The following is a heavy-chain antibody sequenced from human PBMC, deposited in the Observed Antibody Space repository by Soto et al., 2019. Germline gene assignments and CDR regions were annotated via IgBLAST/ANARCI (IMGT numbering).Heavy chain of an antibody. CDR3: AKGKATYDYVWGSYRFDY. CDR1: GGTFSSYA. V-gene: IGHV1-69*12. D-gene: IGHD3-16*02. J-gene: IGHJ4*02. CDR2: IIPIFGTA. Sequence: QVQLVQSGAEVKKPGSSVKVSCKASGGTFSSYAISWVRQAPGQGLEWMGGIIPIFGTANYAQKFQGRVTITANESTSTASMELSSLRSEDTAVYYCAKGKATYDYVWGSYRFDYWGQGTLVTVSS.